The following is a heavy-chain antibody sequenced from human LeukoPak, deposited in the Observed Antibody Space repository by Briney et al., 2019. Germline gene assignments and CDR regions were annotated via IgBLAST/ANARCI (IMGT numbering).Heavy chain of an antibody. CDR3: ARGFDTPEIAD. V-gene: IGHV1-8*02. CDR2: MNPNSGNT. CDR1: GYTFTSYY. Sequence: ASVKVSCKASGYTFTSYYMHWVRQATGQGLEWMGWMNPNSGNTGYAQKFQGRVTMTRNTSISTAYMELSSLRSEDTAVYYCARGFDTPEIADWGQGTLVTVSS. J-gene: IGHJ4*02. D-gene: IGHD6-13*01.